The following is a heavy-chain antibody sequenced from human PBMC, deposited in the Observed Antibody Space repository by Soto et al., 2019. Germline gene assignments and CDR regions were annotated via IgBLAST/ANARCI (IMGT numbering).Heavy chain of an antibody. Sequence: QVQLVQSGPEVKKPGASVRVSCKASGYSLRNYAFAWVRQAPGQGLEWMAWLSGYNGDTQYAPTFQGRVSLTTDTSTSTAYMDLRTLRSDDTAVYYCARVDSPSATGGWFDAWGQGTLVTVSS. CDR3: ARVDSPSATGGWFDA. V-gene: IGHV1-18*01. CDR1: GYSLRNYA. CDR2: LSGYNGDT. D-gene: IGHD2-15*01. J-gene: IGHJ5*02.